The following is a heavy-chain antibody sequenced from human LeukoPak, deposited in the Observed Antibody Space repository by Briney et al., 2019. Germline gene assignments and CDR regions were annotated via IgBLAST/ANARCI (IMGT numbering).Heavy chain of an antibody. V-gene: IGHV3-23*01. CDR3: ATYRQVLLPFES. D-gene: IGHD2-8*02. J-gene: IGHJ4*02. CDR2: ISGSGGST. CDR1: GFTFSSYA. Sequence: PGGSLRLSCAASGFTFSSYAMSWVRQAPGKGLEWVSAISGSGGSTYYADSVRGRFTISRDNSKNTLYLQMNSLRAEDTAVYYCATYRQVLLPFESWGQGTLVTVSS.